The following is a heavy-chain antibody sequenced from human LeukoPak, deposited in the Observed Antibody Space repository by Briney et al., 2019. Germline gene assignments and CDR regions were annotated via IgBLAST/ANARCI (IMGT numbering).Heavy chain of an antibody. D-gene: IGHD5-18*01. V-gene: IGHV3-23*01. Sequence: PGGSLRLSCAASGFTFSSYAMSWVRQAPGKGLEWVSAISGSGGSTHYADSVKGRFTISRDNSKNALYLQMNSLRAEGTAVYYCAKDRVGYIYGWTEGGAFDIWGQGTMVTVSS. CDR3: AKDRVGYIYGWTEGGAFDI. CDR2: ISGSGGST. CDR1: GFTFSSYA. J-gene: IGHJ3*02.